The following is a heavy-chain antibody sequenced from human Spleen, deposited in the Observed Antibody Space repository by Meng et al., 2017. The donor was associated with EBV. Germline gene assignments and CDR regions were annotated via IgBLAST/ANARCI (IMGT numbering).Heavy chain of an antibody. CDR2: INEDGATT. CDR1: GFSFISYW. J-gene: IGHJ4*02. D-gene: IGHD1-14*01. Sequence: EVQRGEHGGAVVQPGEYLRLSCAAYGFSFISYWMHWVRLIPGKGLVWVSRINEDGATTTYADSVKGRFTISRDNAKNTLYLQMNSLRAEDTALYYCSRDLAGSDDFWGQGTLVTVSS. V-gene: IGHV3-74*01. CDR3: SRDLAGSDDF.